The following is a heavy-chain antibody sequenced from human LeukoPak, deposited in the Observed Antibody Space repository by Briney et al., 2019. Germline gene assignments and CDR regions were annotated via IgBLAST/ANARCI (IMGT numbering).Heavy chain of an antibody. V-gene: IGHV1-2*02. CDR1: GGTFSSYA. Sequence: ASVKVSCKASGGTFSSYAISWVRQAPGQGLEWMGWINPNSGGTNYAQKFQGRVTMTRDTSISTAYMELSRLRSDDTAVYYCARAGRGYYGSGSYYTYYFDYWGQGTLVTVSS. J-gene: IGHJ4*02. CDR2: INPNSGGT. CDR3: ARAGRGYYGSGSYYTYYFDY. D-gene: IGHD3-10*01.